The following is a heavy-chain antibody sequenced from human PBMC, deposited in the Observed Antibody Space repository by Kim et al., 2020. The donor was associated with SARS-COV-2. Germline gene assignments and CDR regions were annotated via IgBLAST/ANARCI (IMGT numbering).Heavy chain of an antibody. CDR3: ASGPTVTRGPWFDP. Sequence: AQKFQGRVTMTRDTSTSTVYMELSSLRSEDTAVYYCASGPTVTRGPWFDPWGQGTLVTVSS. D-gene: IGHD4-17*01. J-gene: IGHJ5*02. V-gene: IGHV1-46*01.